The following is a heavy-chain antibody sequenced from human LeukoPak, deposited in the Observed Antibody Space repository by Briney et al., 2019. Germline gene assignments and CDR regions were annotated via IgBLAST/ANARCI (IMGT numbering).Heavy chain of an antibody. J-gene: IGHJ3*02. D-gene: IGHD3-16*01. V-gene: IGHV4-59*01. Sequence: SETLSLTCTVSGGSISSYYWSWIRQPPGKGLEWIGYIYYSGSTNYNPSLKSRVTISVDTSKNQFSLKLSSVTAADTAVYYCARVMVIFGVDAFDIWGQGTMVTVSS. CDR1: GGSISSYY. CDR2: IYYSGST. CDR3: ARVMVIFGVDAFDI.